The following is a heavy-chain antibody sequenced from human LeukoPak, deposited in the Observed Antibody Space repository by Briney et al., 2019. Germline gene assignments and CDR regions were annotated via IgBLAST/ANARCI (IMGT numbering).Heavy chain of an antibody. CDR3: ARGHSGSYGHYFDY. D-gene: IGHD1-26*01. CDR1: GGSISSYY. CDR2: IYNSEST. V-gene: IGHV4-59*12. J-gene: IGHJ4*02. Sequence: PSETLSLTCTVSGGSISSYYWTWIRQPPGRRLEWIGYIYNSESTNYNPSLKSRVTMSVDTSKNQFSLKLSSVTAADTAVYYCARGHSGSYGHYFDYWGQGTLVTVSS.